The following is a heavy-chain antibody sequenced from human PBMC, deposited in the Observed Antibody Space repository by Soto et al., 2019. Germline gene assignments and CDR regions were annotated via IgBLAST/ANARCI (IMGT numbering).Heavy chain of an antibody. D-gene: IGHD6-13*01. CDR1: AFSVSSNY. CDR3: AKECRQQLVRNYYMDV. V-gene: IGHV3-66*01. CDR2: IYSGGST. Sequence: GSLRLSVAASAFSVSSNYMCCVRQAPGKGLEWVSVIYSGGSTYYADFVKDRFTISRDNSKNTLYLQMNSLRAEDTAVYYCAKECRQQLVRNYYMDVWGKGT. J-gene: IGHJ6*03.